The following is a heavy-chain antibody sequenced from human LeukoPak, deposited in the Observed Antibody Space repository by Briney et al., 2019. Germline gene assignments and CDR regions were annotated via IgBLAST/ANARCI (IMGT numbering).Heavy chain of an antibody. CDR1: GGTLTING. CDR2: INTNTGNP. CDR3: ARVLTGYYRDAFDV. V-gene: IGHV7-4-1*02. Sequence: ASVKVSCKASGGTLTINGITWVRQAPGQGLEWMGWINTNTGNPTYAQGFTGRFVFSLDTSVSTAYLQISSLKAEDTAVYYCARVLTGYYRDAFDVWGQGTMVTVSS. J-gene: IGHJ3*01. D-gene: IGHD3-9*01.